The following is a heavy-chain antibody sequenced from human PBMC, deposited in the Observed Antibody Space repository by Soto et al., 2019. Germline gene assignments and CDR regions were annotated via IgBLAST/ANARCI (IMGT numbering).Heavy chain of an antibody. CDR1: GFTVSSNY. V-gene: IGHV3-53*01. D-gene: IGHD5-12*01. CDR3: ARDRYSGYDYYYFGLDV. CDR2: IYSGGST. J-gene: IGHJ6*02. Sequence: EVQVVESGGGLIQPGGSLRLSCAASGFTVSSNYMSWVRQAPGKGLEWVSVIYSGGSTYYADSVKGRFTISRDNSKNMLYLQMNGLRAEDTVVYYCARDRYSGYDYYYFGLDVWGPGTTVTVSS.